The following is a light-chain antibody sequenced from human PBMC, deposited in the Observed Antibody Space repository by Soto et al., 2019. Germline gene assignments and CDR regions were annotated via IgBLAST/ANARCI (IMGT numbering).Light chain of an antibody. J-gene: IGKJ2*01. CDR1: HSVFYSSKNKNY. CDR3: QQFYSTPPT. V-gene: IGKV4-1*01. Sequence: DIVMTQSPDSLAVSLGEMATINCKSSHSVFYSSKNKNYLAWYQQRPGQPPQVLIYWASTREPGVPDRFSGSGSETEFTLTLTIVQAEDVAVYYCQQFYSTPPTFGQGTKLEIK. CDR2: WAS.